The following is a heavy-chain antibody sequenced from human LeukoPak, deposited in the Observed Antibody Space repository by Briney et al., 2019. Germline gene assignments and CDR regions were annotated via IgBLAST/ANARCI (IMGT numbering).Heavy chain of an antibody. D-gene: IGHD3-10*01. J-gene: IGHJ3*02. V-gene: IGHV3-23*01. CDR3: AKDIAFSNLSGGAFDI. CDR1: GFTFSSYA. Sequence: GGSLRLSCAASGFTFSSYAMSWVRQAPGKGLEWVSAISGSGGSTYYADSVKGRFTISRDNSKNTLYLQMSSLRAEDMALYYCAKDIAFSNLSGGAFDIWGQGTMVTVSS. CDR2: ISGSGGST.